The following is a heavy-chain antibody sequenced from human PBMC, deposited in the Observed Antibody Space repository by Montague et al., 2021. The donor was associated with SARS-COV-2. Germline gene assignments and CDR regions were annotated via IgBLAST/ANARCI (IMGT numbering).Heavy chain of an antibody. Sequence: SETLSLTCTVSGGSISSTSYYWGWVRQPPGKGLEWIGSIYYSGSTYYNPSLKSRVTISIDTSKNQFSLKLSSVTAADTAVYYCARVTDGGTYWSGDYWGQGTLVTVSS. CDR2: IYYSGST. V-gene: IGHV4-39*07. D-gene: IGHD2-15*01. CDR3: ARVTDGGTYWSGDY. J-gene: IGHJ4*02. CDR1: GGSISSTSYY.